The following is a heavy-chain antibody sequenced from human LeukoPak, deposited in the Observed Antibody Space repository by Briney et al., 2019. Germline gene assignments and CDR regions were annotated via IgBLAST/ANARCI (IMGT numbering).Heavy chain of an antibody. CDR1: GDSVSSNSAA. J-gene: IGHJ4*02. D-gene: IGHD3-3*01. CDR3: ARAEWLLPAVGPYYFDY. V-gene: IGHV6-1*01. Sequence: SQTLSLTCAVSGDSVSSNSAAWNWIRQSPSRGLEWLGRTYYRSKWYSDYAVSVKSRITINPDTSKNQFSLQLNSVTPEDTAVYYCARAEWLLPAVGPYYFDYWGQGTLVTVSS. CDR2: TYYRSKWYS.